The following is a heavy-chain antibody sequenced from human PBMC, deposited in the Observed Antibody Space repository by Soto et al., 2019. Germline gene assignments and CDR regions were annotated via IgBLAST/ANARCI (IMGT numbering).Heavy chain of an antibody. CDR1: GFTFSSYW. D-gene: IGHD4-17*01. CDR3: ARSQTPLYGGLGDYFDY. J-gene: IGHJ4*02. Sequence: PGGSLRLSCAASGFTFSSYWMHWVRQAPGKGLVWVSRINSDGSSTSYADSVKGRFTISRDNAKNTLYLQMNSLRAEDTAVYYCARSQTPLYGGLGDYFDYWGQGTLVTVSS. V-gene: IGHV3-74*01. CDR2: INSDGSST.